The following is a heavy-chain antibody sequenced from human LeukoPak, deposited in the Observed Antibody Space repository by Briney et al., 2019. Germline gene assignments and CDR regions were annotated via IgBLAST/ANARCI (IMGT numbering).Heavy chain of an antibody. V-gene: IGHV3-33*01. D-gene: IGHD6-19*01. CDR3: AIDSIAVAGTFFGSEAFDI. CDR2: IWYDGSNK. J-gene: IGHJ3*02. Sequence: PGRSLRLSCAASGFTFSSYGMHWVRQAPGKGLEWVVVIWYDGSNKYYADSVKGRFTISRDNSKNTLYLQMNSLGAEDTAVYYCAIDSIAVAGTFFGSEAFDIWGQGTMVTVSS. CDR1: GFTFSSYG.